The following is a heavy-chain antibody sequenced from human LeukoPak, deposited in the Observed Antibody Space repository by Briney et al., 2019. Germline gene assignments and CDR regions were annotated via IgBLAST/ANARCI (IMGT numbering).Heavy chain of an antibody. CDR2: IYSGGST. D-gene: IGHD4-23*01. CDR3: ARDYKSEVDYGGNSGVDV. V-gene: IGHV3-53*04. CDR1: GFTVSSNY. J-gene: IGHJ6*02. Sequence: GGSLRLSCAASGFTVSSNYMSWVRQAPGKGLEWVSVIYSGGSTYYADSVKGRFTISRHNSKNTLYLQMNSLRAEDTAVYYCARDYKSEVDYGGNSGVDVWGQGTTVTVSS.